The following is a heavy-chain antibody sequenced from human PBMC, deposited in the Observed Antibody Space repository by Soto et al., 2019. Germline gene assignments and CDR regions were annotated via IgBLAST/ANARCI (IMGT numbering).Heavy chain of an antibody. J-gene: IGHJ1*01. CDR1: GFTFSSYG. CDR2: ISYDGSNK. V-gene: IGHV3-30*18. CDR3: AKDPGIAAAGTYFQH. Sequence: QVQLVESGGGVVQPGRSLRLSCAASGFTFSSYGMHWVRQAPGKGLEWVAVISYDGSNKYYADSVKGRFTISRDNSKNTLDLQMNSLRAEDTAVYYCAKDPGIAAAGTYFQHWGQGTLVTVSS. D-gene: IGHD6-13*01.